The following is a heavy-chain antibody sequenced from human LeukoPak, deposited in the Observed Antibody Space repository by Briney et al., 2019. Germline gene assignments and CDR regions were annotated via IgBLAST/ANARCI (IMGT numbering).Heavy chain of an antibody. CDR1: GFSFSNYG. D-gene: IGHD2-15*01. V-gene: IGHV3-23*01. CDR2: ISGSGGST. Sequence: PGGSLRLSCAASGFSFSNYGMSWVRQAPGKGLEWVSAISGSGGSTYYADSVKGRFTISRDNSKNTLYLQMNSLRAEDTAVYYCAKDSRRGTLDYWGQGTLVTVSS. J-gene: IGHJ4*02. CDR3: AKDSRRGTLDY.